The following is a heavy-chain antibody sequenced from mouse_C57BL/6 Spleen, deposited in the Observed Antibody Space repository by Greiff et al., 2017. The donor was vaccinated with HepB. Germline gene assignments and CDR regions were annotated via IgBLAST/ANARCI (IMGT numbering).Heavy chain of an antibody. CDR1: GFNIKDYY. J-gene: IGHJ3*01. D-gene: IGHD2-4*01. V-gene: IGHV14-2*01. CDR3: ANHYEEVLFAY. Sequence: EVQLQQSGAELVKPGASVKLSCTASGFNIKDYYMHWVKQRTEQGLEWIGRIDPEDGETKYAPKFQGKATITADTSSNTAYLQHSSLTSEDTAVYYCANHYEEVLFAYWGQGTLVTVSA. CDR2: IDPEDGET.